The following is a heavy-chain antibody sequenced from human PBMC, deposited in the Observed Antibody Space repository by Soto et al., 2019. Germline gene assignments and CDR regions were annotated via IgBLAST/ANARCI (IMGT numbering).Heavy chain of an antibody. CDR3: ARERRDVVVPASGGFDP. Sequence: SEPKSLTCTVSGDYFGSGSDYWCWQHEHPGKGLEWIGSIYHSGSTYYNPSLKSRVTISVDTSKNQFSLKLSSVTAADTAVYYCARERRDVVVPASGGFDPWGQGTLVTVAS. V-gene: IGHV4-38-2*02. J-gene: IGHJ5*02. CDR2: IYHSGST. CDR1: GDYFGSGSDY. D-gene: IGHD2-2*01.